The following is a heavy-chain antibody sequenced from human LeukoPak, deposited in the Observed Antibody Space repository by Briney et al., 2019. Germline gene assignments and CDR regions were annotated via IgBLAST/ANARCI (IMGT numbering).Heavy chain of an antibody. CDR1: GYSISSGYY. CDR3: ARDGRWFDP. D-gene: IGHD1-14*01. Sequence: KSSETLSLTCSVSGYSISSGYYWGWIRQPPGMGLEWIGSIYHSGSTYYNPSLKSRVTMSIDTSKNQFSLKLISVTAADTAVYYCARDGRWFDPWGQGTLVTVSS. V-gene: IGHV4-38-2*02. CDR2: IYHSGST. J-gene: IGHJ5*02.